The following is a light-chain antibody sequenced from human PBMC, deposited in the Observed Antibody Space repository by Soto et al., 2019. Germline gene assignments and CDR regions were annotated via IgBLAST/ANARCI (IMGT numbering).Light chain of an antibody. CDR1: QSVNIY. CDR3: QQYNNWPLT. J-gene: IGKJ4*01. Sequence: EVVMTQFPATLSVSPGERATLSCRASQSVNIYLAWYQQKPGQAPRLLIFGATYRATGIPARFSGSGSGTEFTLTISSLQSEDFAVYYCQQYNNWPLTFGGGTKVAIK. V-gene: IGKV3D-15*01. CDR2: GAT.